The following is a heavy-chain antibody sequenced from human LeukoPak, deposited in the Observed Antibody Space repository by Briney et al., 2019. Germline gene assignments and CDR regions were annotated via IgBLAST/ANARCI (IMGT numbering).Heavy chain of an antibody. D-gene: IGHD3-22*01. CDR1: GGSFSGYY. Sequence: PSETLSLTCAVYGGSFSGYYWSWIRQPPGKGLEWIGEINHSGSTNYNPSLKSRVTISVDTPKNKFSLKLSAVTAADTAVYFCTRTYYDTKIPWDGARGTRVSV. CDR2: INHSGST. J-gene: IGHJ4*02. CDR3: TRTYYDTKIPWD. V-gene: IGHV4-34*01.